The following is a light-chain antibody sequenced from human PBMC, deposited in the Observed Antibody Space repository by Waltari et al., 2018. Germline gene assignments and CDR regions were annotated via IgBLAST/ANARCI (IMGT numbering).Light chain of an antibody. J-gene: IGLJ3*02. CDR3: LLYDGSDQV. V-gene: IGLV7-43*01. CDR2: STT. Sequence: QTVVTPEPSLTVSPGGAVTLTCASSAGAVTSGNYPNWIQQQPGQVPRSLIHSTTNRPPWTPARFSGSLLGGKAALTLSGVQPEDEAEYYCLLYDGSDQVFGGGTKLTVL. CDR1: AGAVTSGNY.